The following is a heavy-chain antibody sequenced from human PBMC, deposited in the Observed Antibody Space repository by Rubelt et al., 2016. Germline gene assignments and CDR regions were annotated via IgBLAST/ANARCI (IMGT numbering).Heavy chain of an antibody. CDR3: AKEAEGWFGELAPSQGKDV. D-gene: IGHD3-10*01. J-gene: IGHJ6*02. V-gene: IGHV3-23*04. CDR2: ISGSGGRT. CDR1: GFTFSSYS. Sequence: EVQLVESGGGLVKPGGSLRLSCAASGFTFSSYSMNWVRQAPGKGLEWVSAISGSGGRTYYADSVKGRFTISRDNSKNTLYLQMNSLRAEDTAVYYCAKEAEGWFGELAPSQGKDVWGQGTTVTVSS.